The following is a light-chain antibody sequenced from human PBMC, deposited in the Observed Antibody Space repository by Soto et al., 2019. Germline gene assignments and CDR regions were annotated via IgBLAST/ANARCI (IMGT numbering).Light chain of an antibody. CDR3: MQPLHSPPT. J-gene: IGKJ1*01. V-gene: IGKV2-28*01. CDR1: QSLLHTNAYNY. Sequence: DVVLTQSPLSLPVTPGEPASISCRSSQSLLHTNAYNYLDWYLQKPGQSPQLLIYLNYTRASGVPDRFSGSGSCTDFTLKSSRLEAEDVGIYYFMQPLHSPPTFGQGTKLEIK. CDR2: LNY.